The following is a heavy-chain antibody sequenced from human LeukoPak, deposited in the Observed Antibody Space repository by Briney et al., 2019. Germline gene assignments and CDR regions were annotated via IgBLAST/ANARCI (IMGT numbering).Heavy chain of an antibody. CDR2: IKQDGSDK. CDR3: AKVGDYGDYALDY. V-gene: IGHV3-7*02. D-gene: IGHD4-17*01. J-gene: IGHJ4*02. Sequence: GGSLRLSCAASGFTFGSYWMSWVRQAPGKGLEWVANIKQDGSDKYYVDSVKGRFTISRDNAKNSLYLQMNSLRAEDTAVYYCAKVGDYGDYALDYWGQGTLVTVSS. CDR1: GFTFGSYW.